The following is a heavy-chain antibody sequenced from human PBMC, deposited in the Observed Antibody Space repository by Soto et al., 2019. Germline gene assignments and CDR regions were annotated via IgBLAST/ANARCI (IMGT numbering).Heavy chain of an antibody. J-gene: IGHJ3*02. CDR2: IYYSGST. CDR3: ARGGWLRSGAFDI. CDR1: GGSISSYY. Sequence: QVQLQESGPGLVKPSETLSLTCTVSGGSISSYYWSWIRQPPGKGLEWIGYIYYSGSTNYNPSLKSRVTISVDTSKNQFSLKLSSVTAADTAVYYCARGGWLRSGAFDIWGQGTMVTVSS. V-gene: IGHV4-59*01. D-gene: IGHD6-19*01.